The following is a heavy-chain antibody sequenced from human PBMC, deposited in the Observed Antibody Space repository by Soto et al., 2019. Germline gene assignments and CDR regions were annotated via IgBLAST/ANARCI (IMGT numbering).Heavy chain of an antibody. V-gene: IGHV1-18*01. CDR1: GYTFTSYG. CDR3: ARDHEAAGSGSFDYGMDV. J-gene: IGHJ6*02. D-gene: IGHD3-10*01. Sequence: ASVKVSCKASGYTFTSYGISWVRQAPGQGLEWMGWISAYSGSTYYNPSLKSRVTISVDTSKNQFSLKLSSVTAADTAVYYCARDHEAAGSGSFDYGMDVWGQGTTVTVSS. CDR2: ISAYSGST.